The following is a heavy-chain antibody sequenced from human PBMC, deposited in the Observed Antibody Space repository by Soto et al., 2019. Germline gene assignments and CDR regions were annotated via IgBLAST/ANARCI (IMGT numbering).Heavy chain of an antibody. CDR3: ARRSSRGWILDY. CDR2: IYYIGST. CDR1: GGSISSSSHY. D-gene: IGHD6-19*01. V-gene: IGHV4-39*01. J-gene: IGHJ4*02. Sequence: SETLSLTCTVSGGSISSSSHYWGWIRQPPGKGLEWIGTIYYIGSTYHNPSLKSRVSLSVDTSRNQFSLKLSSVTAADTAVYYCARRSSRGWILDYWGQGTLVTVSS.